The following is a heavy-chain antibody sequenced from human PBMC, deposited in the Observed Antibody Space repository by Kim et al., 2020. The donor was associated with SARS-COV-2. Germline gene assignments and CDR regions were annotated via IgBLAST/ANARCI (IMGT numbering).Heavy chain of an antibody. J-gene: IGHJ4*02. CDR2: GST. D-gene: IGHD1-26*01. Sequence: GSTYYNPSLKSRVTISVDTSKNQFSLKLSSVTAADTAVYYCARREHGVDYWGQGTLVTVSS. CDR3: ARREHGVDY. V-gene: IGHV4-39*01.